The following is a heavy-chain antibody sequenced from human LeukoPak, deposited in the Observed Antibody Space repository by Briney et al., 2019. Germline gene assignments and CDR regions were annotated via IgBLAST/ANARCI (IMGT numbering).Heavy chain of an antibody. CDR2: IKQDGSEK. V-gene: IGHV3-7*05. CDR1: GFTFSSYW. J-gene: IGHJ4*02. Sequence: GGSLRLSCAASGFTFSSYWMNWVRQAPGKGLEWVANIKQDGSEKYYVDSVKGRFTVSRDNAKNSLYLQMNSLRAEDTAVYYCAREGGPYRPLDYSGQGTLVTVSS. CDR3: AREGGPYRPLDY.